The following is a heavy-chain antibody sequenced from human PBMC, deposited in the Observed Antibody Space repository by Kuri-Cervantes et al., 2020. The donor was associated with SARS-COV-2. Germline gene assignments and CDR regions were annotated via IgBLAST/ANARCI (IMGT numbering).Heavy chain of an antibody. CDR1: GYTFTSYG. V-gene: IGHV1-69*04. Sequence: SVKVSCKASGYTFTSYGISWVRQAPGQGLEWMGRIIPILGIANYAQKFQGRVTITADKSTSTAYMELSSLRSEDTAVYYCASLSPGESIAARPIDYWGQGTLVTVSS. D-gene: IGHD6-6*01. J-gene: IGHJ4*02. CDR2: IIPILGIA. CDR3: ASLSPGESIAARPIDY.